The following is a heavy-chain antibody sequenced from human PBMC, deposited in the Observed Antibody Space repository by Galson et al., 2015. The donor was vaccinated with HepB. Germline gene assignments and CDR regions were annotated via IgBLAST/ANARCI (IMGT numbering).Heavy chain of an antibody. V-gene: IGHV1-69*13. CDR3: AANTAGGPFDY. D-gene: IGHD5-18*01. CDR2: IIPIFGTA. Sequence: SGKDSGKASGGTCSSDAISWVRQAPGQGLEWMGGIIPIFGTANYAQKFQGRVTITADESTSTAYMELSSLRSEDTAVYYCAANTAGGPFDYWGQGTLVTVSS. J-gene: IGHJ4*02. CDR1: GGTCSSDA.